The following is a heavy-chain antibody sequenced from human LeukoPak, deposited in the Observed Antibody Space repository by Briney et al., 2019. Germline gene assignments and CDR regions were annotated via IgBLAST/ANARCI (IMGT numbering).Heavy chain of an antibody. CDR3: ARRWLGEPVLD. CDR1: GGSISSSNFY. Sequence: SETLSLTCTVSGGSISSSNFYWGWIRQPPGKGLEWIGSIYYSGSTYYNPSLKSRVTISVDTSKNQFSLKLSSVTAADTAVYYCARRWLGEPVLDWGQGTLVTVSS. D-gene: IGHD3-10*01. CDR2: IYYSGST. V-gene: IGHV4-39*01. J-gene: IGHJ4*02.